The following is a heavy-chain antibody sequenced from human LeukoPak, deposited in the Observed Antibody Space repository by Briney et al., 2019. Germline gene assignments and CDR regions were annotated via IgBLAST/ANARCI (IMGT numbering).Heavy chain of an antibody. Sequence: GGSLRLSCAASGFTFSSYSMNWVRQAPGKGLEWVSSISSSSSYIYYADSVKGRFTISRDNAKNSLYLQMNSLRAEDTAVYYCARKAEITMIVVATGDAFDIWGQRTMVTASS. CDR2: ISSSSSYI. J-gene: IGHJ3*02. D-gene: IGHD3-22*01. CDR3: ARKAEITMIVVATGDAFDI. V-gene: IGHV3-21*01. CDR1: GFTFSSYS.